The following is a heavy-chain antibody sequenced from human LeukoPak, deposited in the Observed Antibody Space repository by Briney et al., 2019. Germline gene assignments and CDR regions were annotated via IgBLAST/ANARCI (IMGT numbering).Heavy chain of an antibody. D-gene: IGHD3-22*01. CDR1: GGTFISYA. V-gene: IGHV1-69*05. Sequence: ASVKVSCKASGGTFISYAISWVRQAPGQGLEWMGGIIPIFGTANYAQKFQGRVTITTDESTSTAYMELSSLRSEDTAVYYCARDSSGYYAFDYWGQGTLVTVSS. J-gene: IGHJ4*02. CDR3: ARDSSGYYAFDY. CDR2: IIPIFGTA.